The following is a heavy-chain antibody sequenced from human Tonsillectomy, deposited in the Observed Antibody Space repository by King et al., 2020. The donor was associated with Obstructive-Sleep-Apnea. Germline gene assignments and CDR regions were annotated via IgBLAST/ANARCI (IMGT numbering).Heavy chain of an antibody. CDR3: ARVGIVGPTRFDYYGLDV. D-gene: IGHD1-26*01. J-gene: IGHJ6*02. V-gene: IGHV4-30-4*01. CDR1: GGSISSRSYY. Sequence: VQLQESGPGLVKPSQTLSLTCTVSGGSISSRSYYWSWIRQPPGEGLEWIGFIYYTGSTYYNPSGKSRVSISVDTSKNQFSLRLGSVTAADTAVYYCARVGIVGPTRFDYYGLDVWGQGTTVTVSS. CDR2: IYYTGST.